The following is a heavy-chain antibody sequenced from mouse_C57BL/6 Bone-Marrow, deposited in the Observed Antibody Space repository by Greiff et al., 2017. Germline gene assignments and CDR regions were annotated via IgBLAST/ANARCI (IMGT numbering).Heavy chain of an antibody. CDR1: GYTFTSYW. J-gene: IGHJ2*01. CDR2: IDPSDSYT. CDR3: ARDGSSPYYFDY. V-gene: IGHV1-69*01. D-gene: IGHD1-1*01. Sequence: QVQLQQPGAELVMPGASVKLSCKASGYTFTSYWMHWVKQRPGQGLEWIGEIDPSDSYTNYNQKFKGKSTLTVDKSSSTAYMQLSRLTSEDSAVYYCARDGSSPYYFDYWGQGTTLTVSS.